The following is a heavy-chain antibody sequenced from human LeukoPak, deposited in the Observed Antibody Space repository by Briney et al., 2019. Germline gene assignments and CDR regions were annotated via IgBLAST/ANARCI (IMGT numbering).Heavy chain of an antibody. Sequence: GGSLRLSCAVSGLTLSNYGMSWVRQAPGKGLEWVAGISDSGGRTNYADSVKGRFTISRDNPKNTLFLQMNSLRAEDTAVYFCAKRGVVIRVILVGFHKEAYYFDSWGQGALVTVSS. CDR2: ISDSGGRT. CDR3: AKRGVVIRVILVGFHKEAYYFDS. J-gene: IGHJ4*02. V-gene: IGHV3-23*01. CDR1: GLTLSNYG. D-gene: IGHD3-22*01.